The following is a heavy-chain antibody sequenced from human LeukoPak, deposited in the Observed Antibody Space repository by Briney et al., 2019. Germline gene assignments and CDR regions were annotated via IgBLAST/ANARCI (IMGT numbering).Heavy chain of an antibody. J-gene: IGHJ4*02. D-gene: IGHD2-2*01. CDR2: ISGSGGGT. CDR1: GFTFSSYA. V-gene: IGHV3-23*01. CDR3: ARADDSPAAGGY. Sequence: PGGSLRLSCAASGFTFSSYAMSWVRQAPGKGLEWVSSISGSGGGTFYADSVKGRFTISRDNSKNTLYLQMNSLRVEDTAVYYCARADDSPAAGGYWGQGTLVTVSS.